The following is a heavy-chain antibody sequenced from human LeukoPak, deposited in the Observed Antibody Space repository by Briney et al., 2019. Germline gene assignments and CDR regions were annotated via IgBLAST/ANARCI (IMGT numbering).Heavy chain of an antibody. J-gene: IGHJ5*02. CDR2: INHSGST. CDR1: GGSFSGYY. D-gene: IGHD3-9*01. V-gene: IGHV4-34*01. Sequence: SETLSLTCAVYGGSFSGYYWSWIRQPPGKGLEWIGEINHSGSTNYNPSLKSRVTISVDTSKNQFSLKLSSVTAADTAVYYCARGRAYYDILTGYYTKNNWFDPWGQGTLVTVSS. CDR3: ARGRAYYDILTGYYTKNNWFDP.